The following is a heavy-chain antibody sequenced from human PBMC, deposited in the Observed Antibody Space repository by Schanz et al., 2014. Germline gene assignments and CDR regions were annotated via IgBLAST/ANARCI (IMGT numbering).Heavy chain of an antibody. D-gene: IGHD4-17*01. V-gene: IGHV3-74*01. J-gene: IGHJ4*02. Sequence: VQLVESGGGVVQPGRSLKLSCAASGFTFNDYAMHWVRQAPGKGLVWVSRTSHDGSFTTFADSVKGRFTISRDNAKNALYLQMNSLRAEDTAVYYCVRDTDYHFDYWGQGTLVTVSS. CDR1: GFTFNDYA. CDR2: TSHDGSFT. CDR3: VRDTDYHFDY.